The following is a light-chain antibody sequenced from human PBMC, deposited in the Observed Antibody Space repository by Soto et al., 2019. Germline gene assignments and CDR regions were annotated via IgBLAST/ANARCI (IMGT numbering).Light chain of an antibody. CDR1: SSDVGGYNY. CDR2: EVT. J-gene: IGLJ3*02. Sequence: QSVLTQPPSASGSPGQSVTISCTGTSSDVGGYNYVSWYQQYPGRAPKLMIYEVTKRPSGVPDRFSGSKSGNTASLTVSGLQAEDEADYYCSSYAASNHFLFVFGGGTKLTVL. CDR3: SSYAASNHFLFV. V-gene: IGLV2-8*01.